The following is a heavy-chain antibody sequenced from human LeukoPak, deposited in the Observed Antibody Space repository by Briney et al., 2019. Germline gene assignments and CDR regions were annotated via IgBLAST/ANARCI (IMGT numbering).Heavy chain of an antibody. J-gene: IGHJ4*02. D-gene: IGHD6-19*01. V-gene: IGHV3-74*01. CDR2: INTDGTGT. CDR1: GFTFSKYW. CDR3: ATKQWLAPPPDS. Sequence: GGSLRLSCAASGFTFSKYWMLWVRQAPGKGLESVSRINTDGTGTTYADSVKGRFTVSRDNADNTMFLQMNSVRDEDTAVYYCATKQWLAPPPDSWGQGTPVTVSS.